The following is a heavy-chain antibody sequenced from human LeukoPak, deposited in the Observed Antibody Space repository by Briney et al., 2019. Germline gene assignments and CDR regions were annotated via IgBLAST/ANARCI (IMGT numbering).Heavy chain of an antibody. V-gene: IGHV4-4*07. CDR1: GGSISSYY. D-gene: IGHD4-11*01. CDR3: ARVSGYSNYGYYYYMDV. J-gene: IGHJ6*03. Sequence: SETLSLTCTVSGGSISSYYWSWIRQPAGKGLEWIGRIYTSGSTNYNPSLKSRVTMSVDTSKNQFSLKLSSVTAADTAVYYCARVSGYSNYGYYYYMDVWGKGTTVTVSS. CDR2: IYTSGST.